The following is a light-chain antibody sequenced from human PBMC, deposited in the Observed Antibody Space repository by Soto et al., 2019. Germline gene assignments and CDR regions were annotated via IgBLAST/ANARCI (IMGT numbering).Light chain of an antibody. CDR1: NIDVGLYNF. V-gene: IGLV2-14*03. J-gene: IGLJ2*01. Sequence: QSALTQPASVSGSPGQSITISCTGTNIDVGLYNFVSWYQQHPGKAPKLMIYDVSNRPSGVSNRFSGSKSGNTASLTISGHQAEDEADYYCGSYISSTNLDVVFGGGTKLTVL. CDR2: DVS. CDR3: GSYISSTNLDVV.